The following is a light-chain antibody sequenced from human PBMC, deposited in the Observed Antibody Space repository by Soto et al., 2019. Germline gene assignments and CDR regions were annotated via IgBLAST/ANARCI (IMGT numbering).Light chain of an antibody. V-gene: IGKV3-20*01. J-gene: IGKJ1*01. CDR3: QHYGRSPET. CDR2: GAS. CDR1: QSVSSN. Sequence: EIVMTQSPATVSVSPGEIATLCFMASQSVSSNLAWYQQKPGQAPRLLIYGASSRATGIPDRFSGSGSGTDFTLTISRLEPEDCAVYYCQHYGRSPETFGQGTKVDIK.